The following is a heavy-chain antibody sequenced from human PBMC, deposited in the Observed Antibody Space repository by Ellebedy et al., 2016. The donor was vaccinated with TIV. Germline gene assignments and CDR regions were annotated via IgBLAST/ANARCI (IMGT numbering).Heavy chain of an antibody. CDR2: ISASGGGI. J-gene: IGHJ3*02. CDR1: GFTFSSYA. Sequence: GESLKISCAASGFTFSSYALSWVRQAPGKGLEWVSVISASGGGIYYTDSVQGRFTISRDNSKNIVHLEMNSLRDEDTALYYCARVYSGNQYGALDIWGQGTKVTVSS. D-gene: IGHD1-26*01. V-gene: IGHV3-23*01. CDR3: ARVYSGNQYGALDI.